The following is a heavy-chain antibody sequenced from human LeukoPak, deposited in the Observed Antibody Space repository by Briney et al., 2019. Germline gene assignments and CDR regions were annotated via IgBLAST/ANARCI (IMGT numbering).Heavy chain of an antibody. J-gene: IGHJ4*02. V-gene: IGHV3-21*01. D-gene: IGHD1-26*01. CDR2: ISSRSAYI. CDR3: ARDRSGSYPYYFDY. CDR1: GFTFSDYS. Sequence: GGSLRLSCAAPGFTFSDYSMNWVRQAPGKGLEWVSSISSRSAYIHYTDSVKGRFNISRDNAENSLYLQMNNLRADDTAVYYCARDRSGSYPYYFDYWGRGTLVTVSS.